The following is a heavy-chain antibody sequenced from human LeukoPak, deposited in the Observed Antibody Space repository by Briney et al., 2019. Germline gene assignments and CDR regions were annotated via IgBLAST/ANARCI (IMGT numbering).Heavy chain of an antibody. CDR2: ISYDGGNT. Sequence: PGRSLRLSCGASGFIFSSYALHWVHQAPGKGLEWVAAISYDGGNTYYADSVKGRFTISRDNSKNTLYLQMESLRAEDTAVYYCARGRYSGYDSGYFDYWGQGTLVTVSS. CDR3: ARGRYSGYDSGYFDY. D-gene: IGHD5-12*01. J-gene: IGHJ4*02. V-gene: IGHV3-30*04. CDR1: GFIFSSYA.